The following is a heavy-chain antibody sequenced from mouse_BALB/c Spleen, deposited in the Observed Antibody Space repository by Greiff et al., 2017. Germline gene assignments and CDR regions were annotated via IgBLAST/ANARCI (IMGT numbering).Heavy chain of an antibody. CDR3: ARQRIYYDRECFDV. J-gene: IGHJ1*01. CDR1: GYSFTGYY. CDR2: ISCYNGAT. V-gene: IGHV1S34*01. D-gene: IGHD2-4*01. Sequence: LVKPGASVKISCKASGYSFTGYYMHWVKQSHGKSLEWIGYISCYNGATSYNQKFKGKATFTVDTSSSTAYMQINSLTSEDSAVYSCARQRIYYDRECFDVWGEGTTVTVSS.